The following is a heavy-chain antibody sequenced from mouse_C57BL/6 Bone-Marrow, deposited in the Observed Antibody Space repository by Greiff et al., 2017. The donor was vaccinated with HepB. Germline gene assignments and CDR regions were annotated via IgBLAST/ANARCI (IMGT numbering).Heavy chain of an antibody. J-gene: IGHJ3*01. CDR2: IDPENGDT. CDR3: TSDGYYPAWFAY. Sequence: VQLQQSGAELVRPGASVKLSCTASGFNIKDDYMHWVKQRPEQGLEWIGWIDPENGDTEYASKFQGKATLTADTSSNTAYLQLSRLTSEDTAVSYCTSDGYYPAWFAYWGQGTLVTVSA. V-gene: IGHV14-4*01. CDR1: GFNIKDDY. D-gene: IGHD2-3*01.